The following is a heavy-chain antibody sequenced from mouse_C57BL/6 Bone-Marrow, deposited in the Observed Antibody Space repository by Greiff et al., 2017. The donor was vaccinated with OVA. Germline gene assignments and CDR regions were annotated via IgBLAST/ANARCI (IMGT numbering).Heavy chain of an antibody. CDR1: GFHIKDDY. J-gene: IGHJ3*01. CDR2: IDPENGDT. Sequence: EVQLQQSGAELVRPGASVKLSCTASGFHIKDDYMHWVKQRPEQGLEWIGWIDPENGDTEYASKFQGKATITADTSSNTAYLQLSSLTSEDTAVYYCTTEATVVAPAYWGQGTLVTVSA. V-gene: IGHV14-4*01. D-gene: IGHD1-1*01. CDR3: TTEATVVAPAY.